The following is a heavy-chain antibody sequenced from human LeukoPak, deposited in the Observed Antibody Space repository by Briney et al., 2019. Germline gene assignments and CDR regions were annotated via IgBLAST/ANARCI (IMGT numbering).Heavy chain of an antibody. D-gene: IGHD2-15*01. J-gene: IGHJ4*02. V-gene: IGHV3-30*02. CDR1: GFTFSSYG. CDR2: IRYDGSNK. Sequence: GGSLRLSCAASGFTFSSYGMHWVRQAPGKGLEWVAFIRYDGSNKYYADSEKGRFTISRDNSKNTLYLQMNSLRAEDTAVYYCAKAPYCSGGSCYFDYWGQGTLVTVSS. CDR3: AKAPYCSGGSCYFDY.